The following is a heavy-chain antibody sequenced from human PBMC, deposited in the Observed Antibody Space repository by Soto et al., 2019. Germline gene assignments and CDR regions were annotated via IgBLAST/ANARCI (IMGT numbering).Heavy chain of an antibody. CDR3: ARDLSLELRFWDV. CDR1: GGSVACNRGA. CDR2: TYYRSKWYN. V-gene: IGHV6-1*01. Sequence: TLSLTGAVSGGSVACNRGAWDWIRQSPSRGLEWLGRTYYRSKWYNDYAVSVKSRITINPDTSKNQFSLQLNSVTPEDTAVYYCARDLSLELRFWDVWGQGTTVTVSS. J-gene: IGHJ6*02. D-gene: IGHD1-7*01.